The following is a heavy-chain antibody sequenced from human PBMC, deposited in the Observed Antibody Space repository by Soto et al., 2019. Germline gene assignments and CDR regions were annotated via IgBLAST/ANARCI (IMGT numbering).Heavy chain of an antibody. CDR3: ARARYDSSGYYSFDY. Sequence: QVQLQQSGPGLVKPSETLSLTCTVSGGSISGYYLSWIRQPPGKGLEWIEYIYYSGSSNYNPSLKSRVTIPLATSKHQFSLRLRSVTAADTAVYYGARARYDSSGYYSFDYWGQGTLVTVSS. CDR1: GGSISGYY. V-gene: IGHV4-59*01. D-gene: IGHD3-22*01. J-gene: IGHJ4*02. CDR2: IYYSGSS.